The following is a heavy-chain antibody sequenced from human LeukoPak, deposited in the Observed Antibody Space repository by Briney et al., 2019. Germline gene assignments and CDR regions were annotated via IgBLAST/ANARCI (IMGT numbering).Heavy chain of an antibody. Sequence: GESLRLSCAASGFIFSSYGMHWVRQAPGKGLELVARIWHDGSNDDYADSVKGRFTISRDNSKNTLYLQMNSLRAEDTAIYYCAKVTGDYYDTSGAFDYWGQGTLVTVSS. V-gene: IGHV3-33*06. J-gene: IGHJ4*02. CDR3: AKVTGDYYDTSGAFDY. CDR2: IWHDGSND. CDR1: GFIFSSYG. D-gene: IGHD3-22*01.